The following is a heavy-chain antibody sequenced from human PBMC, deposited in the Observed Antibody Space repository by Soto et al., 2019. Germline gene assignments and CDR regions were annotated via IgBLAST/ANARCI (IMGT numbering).Heavy chain of an antibody. CDR3: ARGPRWLQLQYFQH. CDR2: INHSGST. D-gene: IGHD5-12*01. V-gene: IGHV4-34*01. J-gene: IGHJ1*01. CDR1: GGAFSGYH. Sequence: SETLSLTCTVYGGAFSGYHWNWVRQPPGKGLEWIGEINHSGSTDYNPSLRSRVTMSLDTSKNHFSMKLSSVTAADTAVYYCARGPRWLQLQYFQHCGQGTMVTVSS.